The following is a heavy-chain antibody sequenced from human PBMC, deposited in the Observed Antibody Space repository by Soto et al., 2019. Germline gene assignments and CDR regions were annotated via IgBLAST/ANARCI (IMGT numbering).Heavy chain of an antibody. Sequence: SETLSLTCTVSGGSVSSGSYYWSWIRQQPGKGLEWIGYIYYSGSTNYNPSLKSRVTISVDTSKNQFSLKLSSVTAADTAVYYCARGGRGFGELLRSAKTLDYWGQGTLVTVSS. D-gene: IGHD3-10*01. CDR2: IYYSGST. V-gene: IGHV4-61*01. CDR1: GGSVSSGSYY. J-gene: IGHJ4*02. CDR3: ARGGRGFGELLRSAKTLDY.